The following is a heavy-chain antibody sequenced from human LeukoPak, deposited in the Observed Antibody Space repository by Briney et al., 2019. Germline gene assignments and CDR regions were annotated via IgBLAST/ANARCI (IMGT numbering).Heavy chain of an antibody. D-gene: IGHD4-17*01. Sequence: SQSLSLTCTVSGGFISTSNYYWAWIREPPWKGRARNGNIFYSGSTYYSPSLKSRVTISLDTSRNQFSLKLNSVTAEDTAVYYCASPTVTTGNDAFDIWGQGTMVTVSS. CDR2: IFYSGST. J-gene: IGHJ3*02. CDR1: GGFISTSNYY. CDR3: ASPTVTTGNDAFDI. V-gene: IGHV4-39*07.